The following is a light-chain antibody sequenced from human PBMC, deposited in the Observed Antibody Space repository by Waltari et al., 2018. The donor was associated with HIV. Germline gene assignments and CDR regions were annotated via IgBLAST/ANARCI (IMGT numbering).Light chain of an antibody. CDR2: GNS. V-gene: IGLV1-40*01. CDR1: SSNIGAGYD. CDR3: QSYDSSLSVWV. Sequence: QSVLTQPPSVSGAPGQRVTISCNGSSSNIGAGYDVHWYPQLPGTAPKLLIYGNSNRPSGVPDRFSGSKSGTSASLAITGLQAEDEADYYCQSYDSSLSVWVFGGGTKLTVL. J-gene: IGLJ3*02.